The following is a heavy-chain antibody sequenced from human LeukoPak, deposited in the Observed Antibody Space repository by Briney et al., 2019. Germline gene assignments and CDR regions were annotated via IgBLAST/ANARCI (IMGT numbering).Heavy chain of an antibody. V-gene: IGHV3-66*01. CDR1: GFTVSSKY. D-gene: IGHD4-23*01. CDR3: TRDSAPPTVAHY. J-gene: IGHJ4*02. CDR2: IYSDGST. Sequence: PGGSLRLSCAASGFTVSSKYMSWVRQAPGKGLEWVSVIYSDGSTSYADSVQGRFTISRDNSKNTVYLQMNSLRVEDTALYYCTRDSAPPTVAHYWGQGTLVTVSS.